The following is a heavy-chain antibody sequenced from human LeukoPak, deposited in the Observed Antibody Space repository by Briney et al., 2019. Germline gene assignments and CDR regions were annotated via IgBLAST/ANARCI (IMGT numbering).Heavy chain of an antibody. CDR2: ISGGTT. D-gene: IGHD6-19*01. CDR1: GFTFGDYL. J-gene: IGHJ4*02. Sequence: QAGGSPRLSCTASGFTFGDYLMSWFRQAPGKGLEWIGFISGGTTEYAASVKGRFTISRDDSTSIAYLQMNSLTTEDTAVYYCSRGSGWLSVYWGQGTLVTVSS. V-gene: IGHV3-49*03. CDR3: SRGSGWLSVY.